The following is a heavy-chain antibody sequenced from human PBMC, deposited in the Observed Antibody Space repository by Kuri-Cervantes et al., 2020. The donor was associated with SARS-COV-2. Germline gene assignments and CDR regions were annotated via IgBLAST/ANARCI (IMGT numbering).Heavy chain of an antibody. J-gene: IGHJ6*02. CDR3: ARDPDIVVVPAANEGSYYYGIDV. Sequence: SVKVSCKASGFTFTSSAVQWGRQARGQRLEWIGWIVVGSGNTNYAQKFQGRVTTTADESTSTAYMELSSLRSEDTAVYYCARDPDIVVVPAANEGSYYYGIDVWGQGTTVTVSS. D-gene: IGHD2-2*01. CDR2: IVVGSGNT. CDR1: GFTFTSSA. V-gene: IGHV1-58*01.